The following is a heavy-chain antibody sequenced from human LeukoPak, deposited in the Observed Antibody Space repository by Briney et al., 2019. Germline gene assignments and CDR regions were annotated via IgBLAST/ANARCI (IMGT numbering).Heavy chain of an antibody. J-gene: IGHJ4*02. CDR1: GFTFGNYW. V-gene: IGHV3-74*01. D-gene: IGHD2-2*03. Sequence: PGGSLRLSCAASGFTFGNYWMHWVRQAPGKGLLWVSRISDDGSSAYYADSVQGRFTISRDNAKNTVYLQMHSLRAEDTAVYYCVSGYCSSTTCYRGAYWGQGTLVTVSS. CDR3: VSGYCSSTTCYRGAY. CDR2: ISDDGSSA.